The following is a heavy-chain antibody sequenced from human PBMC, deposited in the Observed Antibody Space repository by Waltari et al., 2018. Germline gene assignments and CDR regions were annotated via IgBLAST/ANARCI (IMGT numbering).Heavy chain of an antibody. CDR3: SVYCSGGSCYHYYYYYGMDV. J-gene: IGHJ6*02. CDR2: IRSKAYGGTT. V-gene: IGHV3-49*03. Sequence: EVQLVESGGGLVQPGRSLRLSCTASGFTFGDYAMSWFRQAPGKGLEWVGFIRSKAYGGTTEYAASVKGRFTISRDDSKSIAYLQMNSLKTEDTAVYYCSVYCSGGSCYHYYYYYGMDVWGQGTTVTVSS. CDR1: GFTFGDYA. D-gene: IGHD2-15*01.